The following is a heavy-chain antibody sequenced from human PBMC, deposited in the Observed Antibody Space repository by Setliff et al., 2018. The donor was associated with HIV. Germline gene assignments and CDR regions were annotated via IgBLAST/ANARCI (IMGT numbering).Heavy chain of an antibody. Sequence: ASVKVSCKASGYTFTSYGLNWVRQAPGQGREWMGWISANNGNPNYAQKLQGRVTMTTDTSTSTTYMELENLRPAETAVYYCAKEARDVVRGVIIADYWGQGTLVTVSS. CDR3: AKEARDVVRGVIIADY. J-gene: IGHJ4*02. CDR1: GYTFTSYG. D-gene: IGHD3-10*01. CDR2: ISANNGNP. V-gene: IGHV1-18*01.